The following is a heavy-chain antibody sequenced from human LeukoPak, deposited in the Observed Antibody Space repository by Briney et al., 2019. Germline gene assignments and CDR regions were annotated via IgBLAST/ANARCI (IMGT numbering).Heavy chain of an antibody. CDR3: AKYSGIWDYFNY. CDR2: ISGSGGRT. D-gene: IGHD1-26*01. Sequence: GGSLRLSSAASGFTFRSYAMSWVRQAPGKGLEWVSAISGSGGRTYYEDSVKGRFTISRDNFKNTLYLQMNSLRAEDTAVYYCAKYSGIWDYFNYWGQGTLVTVSS. J-gene: IGHJ4*02. CDR1: GFTFRSYA. V-gene: IGHV3-23*01.